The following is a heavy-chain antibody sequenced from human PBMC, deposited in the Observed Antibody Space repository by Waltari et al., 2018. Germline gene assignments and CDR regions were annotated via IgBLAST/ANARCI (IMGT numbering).Heavy chain of an antibody. CDR3: AAGYSSLDY. D-gene: IGHD3-22*01. CDR1: GFTFSNYA. Sequence: EVQLLESGGTLVQRGGSLRLSCAASGFTFSNYAMSWVRQAPGKGLEWVSVIYSSSPSTYYADSVKGRFTISRDNSKNTLFLQMNSLRAEDTAVYYCAAGYSSLDYWGQGTLVTVSS. V-gene: IGHV3-23*03. CDR2: IYSSSPST. J-gene: IGHJ4*02.